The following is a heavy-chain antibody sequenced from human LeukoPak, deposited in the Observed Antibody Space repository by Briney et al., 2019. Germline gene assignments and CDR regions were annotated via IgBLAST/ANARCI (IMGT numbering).Heavy chain of an antibody. CDR2: INHSGST. CDR1: GGPFSGYY. CDR3: ARGGLNEWELDYFDY. Sequence: SETLSLTCAVYGGPFSGYYWSWIRQPPGKGLEWIGEINHSGSTNYNPSLKSRVTISVDTSKNQFSLKLSSVTAADTAVYYCARGGLNEWELDYFDYWGQGTLVTVSS. V-gene: IGHV4-34*01. D-gene: IGHD1-26*01. J-gene: IGHJ4*02.